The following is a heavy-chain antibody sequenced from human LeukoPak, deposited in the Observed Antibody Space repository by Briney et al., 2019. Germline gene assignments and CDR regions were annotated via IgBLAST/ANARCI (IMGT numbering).Heavy chain of an antibody. V-gene: IGHV3-30*02. J-gene: IGHJ6*03. CDR1: GFTFSSYG. CDR2: IRYDGSNK. CDR3: AKDYYGSGSYYDYYYYMDV. Sequence: PGGSLRLSCAASGFTFSSYGMHWVRQAPGKGLEWVAFIRYDGSNKYYADSVKGRFTISRDNSKNTLYLQMNSLRAEDTAVYYCAKDYYGSGSYYDYYYYMDVWGKGTTVTISS. D-gene: IGHD3-10*01.